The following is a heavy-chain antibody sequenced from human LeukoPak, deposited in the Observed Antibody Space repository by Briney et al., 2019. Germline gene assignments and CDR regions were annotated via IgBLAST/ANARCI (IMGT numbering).Heavy chain of an antibody. CDR3: ARGGDYYGSGSYYAFDP. J-gene: IGHJ5*02. Sequence: SETLSLTCTASGGSISSYYWSWIRQPPGKGLEWIGYIYYSGSTNYNPSLKSRVTISVDTSKNQFSPKLSSVTAADTAVYYCARGGDYYGSGSYYAFDPWGQGTLVTVSS. V-gene: IGHV4-59*01. CDR1: GGSISSYY. D-gene: IGHD3-10*01. CDR2: IYYSGST.